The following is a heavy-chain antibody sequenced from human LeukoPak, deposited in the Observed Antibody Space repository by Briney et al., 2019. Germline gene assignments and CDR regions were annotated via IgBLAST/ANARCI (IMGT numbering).Heavy chain of an antibody. CDR1: GFTFSSYW. J-gene: IGHJ4*02. D-gene: IGHD7-27*01. CDR2: INSDGSST. CDR3: ARGPSGWGSLDS. Sequence: GGSLRLSCAASGFTFSSYWMHWVRQAPGKGLVGVSRINSDGSSTNCADSVKGRFTISRDNAKNTLYLQVKSLRAEDTAVYYCARGPSGWGSLDSWGQGTLVTVSS. V-gene: IGHV3-74*01.